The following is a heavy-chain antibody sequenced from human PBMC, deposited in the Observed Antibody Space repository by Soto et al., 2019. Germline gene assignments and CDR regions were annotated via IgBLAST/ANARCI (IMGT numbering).Heavy chain of an antibody. Sequence: GGSLRLSCAASGFTFSSYAMSWVRQAPGKGLEWISGSRGSGSNTYYADSVEGRFTISRDISKNTLYLQMNSLRAEDTAVYYCAKDMSYYDSSGYYSGYYYYGVDVWGQGTTVTVSS. CDR1: GFTFSSYA. V-gene: IGHV3-23*01. J-gene: IGHJ6*02. D-gene: IGHD3-22*01. CDR2: SRGSGSNT. CDR3: AKDMSYYDSSGYYSGYYYYGVDV.